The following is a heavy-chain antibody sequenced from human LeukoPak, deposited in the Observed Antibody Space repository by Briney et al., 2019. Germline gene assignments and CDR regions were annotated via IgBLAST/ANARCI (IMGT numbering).Heavy chain of an antibody. CDR3: ARYLVWAGGQSGWYFDL. D-gene: IGHD3-9*01. CDR1: GGSISSGGYY. V-gene: IGHV4-30-2*01. Sequence: ASETLSLTCTVSGGSISSGGYYWSWIRQPPGKGLEWIGYIYHSGSTYYNPSLKSRVTISVDTSKNQFSLKLSSVTAADTALYYCARYLVWAGGQSGWYFDLWGRGTLVTVSS. J-gene: IGHJ2*01. CDR2: IYHSGST.